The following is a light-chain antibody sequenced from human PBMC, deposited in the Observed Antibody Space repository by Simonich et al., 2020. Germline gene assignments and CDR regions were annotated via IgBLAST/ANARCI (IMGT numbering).Light chain of an antibody. CDR2: DVS. J-gene: IGLJ2*01. Sequence: QSALTQPASVSGSPGQSITISCTGTSSDVGGYNYVSWYQQHPGKAPKLMIYDVSNRPSGVSNRVSGSKSGNTASLTISGLQAEDEADYYCCSYAGSSTSVVFGGGTKLTVL. V-gene: IGLV2-14*03. CDR3: CSYAGSSTSVV. CDR1: SSDVGGYNY.